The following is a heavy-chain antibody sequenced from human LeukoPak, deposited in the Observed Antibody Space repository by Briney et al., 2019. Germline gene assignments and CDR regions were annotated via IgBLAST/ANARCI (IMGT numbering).Heavy chain of an antibody. J-gene: IGHJ4*02. V-gene: IGHV1-2*02. CDR2: IKPNSGGT. CDR3: ASSYGDVGYFDY. D-gene: IGHD4-17*01. Sequence: APVKVSCKASGSTSTGSYMNWVRQAPGQGLEWMGWIKPNSGGTNYAQKFQGRVTMTRDTSISTAYMELSRLRSDDTAVYYCASSYGDVGYFDYWGQGTLVTVSS. CDR1: GSTSTGSY.